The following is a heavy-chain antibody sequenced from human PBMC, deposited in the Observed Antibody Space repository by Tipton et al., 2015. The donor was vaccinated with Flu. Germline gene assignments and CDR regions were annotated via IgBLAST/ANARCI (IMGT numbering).Heavy chain of an antibody. J-gene: IGHJ3*02. D-gene: IGHD4-17*01. Sequence: LRLSCSVSGESMGINYYWGWIRQPPGEGLEWIGNIHRSGNTYHNPSLRSRVTMSVDSSRNQFSLRLTSVTAADTAVYYCARGDYGDYDHEADGFDIWGQGTLVTVSA. CDR3: ARGDYGDYDHEADGFDI. CDR2: IHRSGNT. V-gene: IGHV4-38-2*02. CDR1: GESMGINYY.